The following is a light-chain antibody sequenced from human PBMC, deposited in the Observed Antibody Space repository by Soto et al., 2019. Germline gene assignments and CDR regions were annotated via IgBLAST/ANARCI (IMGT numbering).Light chain of an antibody. CDR2: DVS. J-gene: IGLJ2*01. Sequence: QSALTQPASVSGSPGQSITISCTGTSSDVGGYNYVSWYQQHPGKAPKLIIYDVSNRPSGVSYRFSGSKSGNTASLAISGLQDEDEADYYCSSYTSSSTPVVFGGGTKVTVL. V-gene: IGLV2-14*01. CDR1: SSDVGGYNY. CDR3: SSYTSSSTPVV.